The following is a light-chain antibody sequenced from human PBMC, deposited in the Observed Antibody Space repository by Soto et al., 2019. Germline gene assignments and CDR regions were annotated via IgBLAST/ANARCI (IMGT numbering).Light chain of an antibody. CDR3: QQYNNWPPIT. Sequence: EVVMTQPPATLSVSPGERSTLSCRASQSVRSNLAWYQHKPGQAPRLXXQGASTRATGIPARFSGIGSGTEFTLTIRSLQSEDFAVYYCQQYNNWPPITFGQGTRLEIK. CDR1: QSVRSN. CDR2: GAS. V-gene: IGKV3-15*01. J-gene: IGKJ5*01.